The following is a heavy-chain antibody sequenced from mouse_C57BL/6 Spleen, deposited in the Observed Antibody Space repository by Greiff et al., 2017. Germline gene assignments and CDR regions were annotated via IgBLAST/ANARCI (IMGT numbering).Heavy chain of an antibody. V-gene: IGHV1-76*01. D-gene: IGHD2-3*01. CDR3: ASYEGYFDY. J-gene: IGHJ2*01. CDR1: GYTFTDYY. CDR2: IYPGSGNT. Sequence: QVQLQQSGAELVRPGASVKLSCKASGYTFTDYYINWVKQRPGQGLEWIARIYPGSGNTYYNEKFKGKATLTAEKSSSTAYMQLSSLTSEDSAVYFCASYEGYFDYWGQGTTLTVSS.